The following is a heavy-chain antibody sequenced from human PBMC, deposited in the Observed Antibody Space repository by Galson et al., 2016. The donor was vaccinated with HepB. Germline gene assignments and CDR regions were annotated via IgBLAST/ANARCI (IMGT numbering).Heavy chain of an antibody. CDR3: AREAVACDPIFDY. D-gene: IGHD4-23*01. CDR2: IYKNGGT. CDR1: GASISSSDYY. Sequence: TLSLTCTVSGASISSSDYYWSWIRQSAGKGLEWIGRIYKNGGTNYNPSLRSRVSISLDASKNQFSLKLNSVTAADTAVYFCAREAVACDPIFDYWGQGTLVTASS. J-gene: IGHJ4*02. V-gene: IGHV4-61*02.